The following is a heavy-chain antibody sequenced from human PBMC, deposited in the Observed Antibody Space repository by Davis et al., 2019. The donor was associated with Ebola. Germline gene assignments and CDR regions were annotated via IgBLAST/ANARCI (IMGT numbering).Heavy chain of an antibody. Sequence: GESLKISCAASGFTFSSYWMSWVRQAPGKGLEWVSVIYSGGSTYYADSVKGRFTISRDNSKNTLYLQMNSLRAEDTAVYYCAKDHSSGWYTYYYYGMDVWGQGTTVTVSS. J-gene: IGHJ6*02. D-gene: IGHD6-19*01. CDR2: IYSGGST. CDR3: AKDHSSGWYTYYYYGMDV. CDR1: GFTFSSYW. V-gene: IGHV3-66*02.